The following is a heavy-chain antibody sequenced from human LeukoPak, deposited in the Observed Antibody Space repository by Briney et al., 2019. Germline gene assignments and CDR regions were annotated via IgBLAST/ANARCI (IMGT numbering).Heavy chain of an antibody. V-gene: IGHV3-23*01. Sequence: PGGSRRLSCAASGFTFSSYAMSWVRQAPGKGREWVSAISGSGGSTYYADSVKGRFTISRDNSKNTLYLQMNSLRAEHTAVYYCAKDPGCSSTSCYKDGAFDIWGQGTMVTVSS. J-gene: IGHJ3*02. CDR1: GFTFSSYA. CDR2: ISGSGGST. D-gene: IGHD2-2*02. CDR3: AKDPGCSSTSCYKDGAFDI.